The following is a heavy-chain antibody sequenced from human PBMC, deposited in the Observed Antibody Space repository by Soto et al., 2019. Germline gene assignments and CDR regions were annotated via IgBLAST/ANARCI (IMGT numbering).Heavy chain of an antibody. Sequence: QVQLVQSGAEVKKPGASVKVSCKASGYTFNSHGISWVRQAPGQGLEWLGWISVYDGNTNFAQKFQGRVTMTTDTLTSTAYMELRSLGSDDTAVYYCARPDYYNTGSGAFDIWGQGTMVTVSS. CDR2: ISVYDGNT. D-gene: IGHD3-10*01. CDR1: GYTFNSHG. V-gene: IGHV1-18*01. J-gene: IGHJ3*02. CDR3: ARPDYYNTGSGAFDI.